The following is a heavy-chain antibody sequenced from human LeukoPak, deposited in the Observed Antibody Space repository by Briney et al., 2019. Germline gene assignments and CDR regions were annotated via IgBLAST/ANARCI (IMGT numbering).Heavy chain of an antibody. J-gene: IGHJ5*02. CDR2: INPNSGGT. CDR3: ARPPAPYSSSWYEDWFDP. Sequence: GASVKVSCKASGYTFTGYYMHWVRQAPGQGLEWMGWINPNSGGTNYAQKFQGRVTMTRDTSISTAYMELSRLRSDDTAVYYCARPPAPYSSSWYEDWFDPWGQGTLVTVSS. D-gene: IGHD6-13*01. CDR1: GYTFTGYY. V-gene: IGHV1-2*02.